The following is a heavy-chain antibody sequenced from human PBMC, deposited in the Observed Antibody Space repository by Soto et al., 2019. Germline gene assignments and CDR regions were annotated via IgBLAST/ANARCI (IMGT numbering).Heavy chain of an antibody. CDR3: AGRTSGWYSDY. D-gene: IGHD6-19*01. J-gene: IGHJ4*02. CDR2: IDSGGGTI. V-gene: IGHV3-48*01. CDR1: EFTFSIYS. Sequence: ESGGGLVQPGGSLRLACAASEFTFSIYSMIWVRQPPGKGLECIAYIDSGGGTIYQTDSVNGRFTISRDNAKNSRYLQMNSLRGENKAVYSCAGRTSGWYSDYWGLGTLVTVSS.